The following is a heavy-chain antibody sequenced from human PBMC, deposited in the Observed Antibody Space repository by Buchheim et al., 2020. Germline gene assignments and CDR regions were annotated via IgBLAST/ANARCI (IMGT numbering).Heavy chain of an antibody. CDR1: GFTFSSYW. Sequence: EVQLVESGGGLVQPGGSLRLSCAASGFTFSSYWMSWVRQAPGKGLEWVANIKQDGSEKYYVDSVKGRFTISRDNAKNSLYLQINSLRAEDTAVYYCARAYHYYDSSGYVEYFDYWGQGTL. CDR2: IKQDGSEK. D-gene: IGHD3-22*01. V-gene: IGHV3-7*03. CDR3: ARAYHYYDSSGYVEYFDY. J-gene: IGHJ4*02.